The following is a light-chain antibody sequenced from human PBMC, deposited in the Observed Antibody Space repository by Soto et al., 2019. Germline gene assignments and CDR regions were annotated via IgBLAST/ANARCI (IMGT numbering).Light chain of an antibody. Sequence: DIVMTQSPDSLAVSLGERATINCKSSQSVLYSSNNKSYLAWYQQKPGQPPQLLIYWASTRESGVPDRFSGSGSGTDFTLTISSLQAEDVAVYYCQQYYSSPYTFGQGTKVEMK. CDR3: QQYYSSPYT. V-gene: IGKV4-1*01. CDR1: QSVLYSSNNKSY. CDR2: WAS. J-gene: IGKJ2*01.